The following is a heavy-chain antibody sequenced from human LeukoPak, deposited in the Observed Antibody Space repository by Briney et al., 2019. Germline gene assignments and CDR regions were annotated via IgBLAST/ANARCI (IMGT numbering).Heavy chain of an antibody. D-gene: IGHD6-13*01. Sequence: GGSLRLSCAASGFTFSSYEMNWVRQAPGKGLEWVSYISSSGSTVYYAESVKGRFTISRDNAKNSLYLQMNSLRAEDTAVYHCARGGYSSSLHHSHYGGQESVVTVSS. J-gene: IGHJ4*02. V-gene: IGHV3-48*03. CDR1: GFTFSSYE. CDR2: ISSSGSTV. CDR3: ARGGYSSSLHHSHY.